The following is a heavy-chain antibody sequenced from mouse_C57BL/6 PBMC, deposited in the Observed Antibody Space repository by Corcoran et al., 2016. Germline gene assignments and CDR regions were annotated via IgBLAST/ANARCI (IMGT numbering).Heavy chain of an antibody. CDR1: GYTFTSYD. V-gene: IGHV1-85*01. J-gene: IGHJ4*01. CDR3: ARSNRDDYAMDY. CDR2: IYPRDGST. D-gene: IGHD4-1*01. Sequence: QVQLQQSGPELVKPGASVKLSCKASGYTFTSYDINWVKQRPGQGLEWIGWIYPRDGSTEYNEKFKGKATLTVDTSSSTAYMELHSLTSEDSAVYFCARSNRDDYAMDYWGQGTSVTVSS.